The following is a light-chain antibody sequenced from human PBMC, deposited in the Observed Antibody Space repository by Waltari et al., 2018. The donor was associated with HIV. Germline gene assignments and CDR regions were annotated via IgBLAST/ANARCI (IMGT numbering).Light chain of an antibody. Sequence: QSALTPPRSVSGSPGPSVTISCTGTSSDVRGYNSVSWYQHHPGKAPKFMIYDVTKRPSGVPDRFSGSKSGNTASLTISGLQAEDEADYYCCSYAGRYTYVFGTGTKVTVL. CDR2: DVT. V-gene: IGLV2-11*01. CDR3: CSYAGRYTYV. J-gene: IGLJ1*01. CDR1: SSDVRGYNS.